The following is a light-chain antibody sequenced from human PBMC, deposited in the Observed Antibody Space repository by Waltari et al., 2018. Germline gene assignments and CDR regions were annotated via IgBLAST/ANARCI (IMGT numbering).Light chain of an antibody. Sequence: TVLTQAPSLSVSPGGTLTFTCTLSSGSLSTTSYATWYQQTPGQAHRTLVYAGKLGSAGGPLRFCGSIIGNRTALRLRGAQADNEWSYSWSLCMGRGIRVFGGGTDLTVL. J-gene: IGLJ3*02. CDR3: SLCMGRGIRV. CDR1: SGSLSTTSY. V-gene: IGLV8-61*01. CDR2: AGK.